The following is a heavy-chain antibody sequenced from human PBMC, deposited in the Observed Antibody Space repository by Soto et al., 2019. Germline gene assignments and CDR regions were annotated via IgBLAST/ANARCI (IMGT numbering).Heavy chain of an antibody. V-gene: IGHV1-8*01. D-gene: IGHD1-26*01. CDR2: MNPNSGST. Sequence: QVQLVQSGAEVKKPGASVKVSCKASGYTFTSYDVNWVRLAPGQGLEWMGWMNPNSGSTDYAQKFQGRVTMTRNISRSTAYMELSRLRSEDTAVYYCASRVGAPSFDFDYWGQGTLVTVSS. CDR3: ASRVGAPSFDFDY. J-gene: IGHJ4*02. CDR1: GYTFTSYD.